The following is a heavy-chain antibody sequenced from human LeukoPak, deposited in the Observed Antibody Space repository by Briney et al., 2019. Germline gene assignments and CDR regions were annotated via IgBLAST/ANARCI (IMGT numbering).Heavy chain of an antibody. V-gene: IGHV3-74*01. Sequence: HPGGSLRLSCAVSGLSFSSYWMHWVRQAPGKGLVWVARTNLHGTDVDYADSVRGRFTISRDNAKNTLFLQMNSLRAEDTAVYYCASAFTYVRLGDHWGQGTLVTVSS. CDR2: TNLHGTDV. CDR1: GLSFSSYW. CDR3: ASAFTYVRLGDH. J-gene: IGHJ4*02. D-gene: IGHD3-16*01.